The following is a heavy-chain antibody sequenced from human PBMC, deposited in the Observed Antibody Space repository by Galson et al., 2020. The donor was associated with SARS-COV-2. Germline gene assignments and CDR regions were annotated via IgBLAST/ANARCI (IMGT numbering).Heavy chain of an antibody. D-gene: IGHD6-19*01. V-gene: IGHV1-3*04. CDR3: ARGLSGAVAGGD. CDR2: INTGNGNT. Sequence: ASVKVSCKASGYTFTSYAIHWVRQAPGQRLEWMGWINTGNGNTKYSQKLQGRVTITRDTSASTAYMELNSLRSEDTAVYYCARGLSGAVAGGDWGQGTLVTVSS. J-gene: IGHJ4*02. CDR1: GYTFTSYA.